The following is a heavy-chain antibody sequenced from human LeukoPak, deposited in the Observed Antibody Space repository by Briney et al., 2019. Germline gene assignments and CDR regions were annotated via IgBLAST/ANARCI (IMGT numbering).Heavy chain of an antibody. Sequence: GGSLRLSCAASGFTVSSNYMSWVRQAPGKGLEWVSVIYSGGSTYYADSVKGRFTISRDNSKNTLYLQMNSLRAEDTAVYYYARRAVAGTADYWGQGTLVTVSS. CDR1: GFTVSSNY. J-gene: IGHJ4*02. CDR2: IYSGGST. CDR3: ARRAVAGTADY. D-gene: IGHD6-19*01. V-gene: IGHV3-53*01.